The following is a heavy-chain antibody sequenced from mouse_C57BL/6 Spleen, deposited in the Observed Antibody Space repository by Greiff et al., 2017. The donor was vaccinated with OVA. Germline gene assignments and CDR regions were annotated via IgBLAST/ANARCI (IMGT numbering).Heavy chain of an antibody. D-gene: IGHD1-1*01. CDR3: AREGHYGSGPYYFDY. CDR1: GFNIKDYY. J-gene: IGHJ2*01. CDR2: IDPEDGET. V-gene: IGHV14-2*01. Sequence: VQLQQSGAELVKPGASVKLSCTASGFNIKDYYMHWVKQWTEQGLEWIGRIDPEDGETKYAPKFQGQATITADTSSNTAYLQISSLTSEDTAVYDCAREGHYGSGPYYFDYWGQGTTLTVSS.